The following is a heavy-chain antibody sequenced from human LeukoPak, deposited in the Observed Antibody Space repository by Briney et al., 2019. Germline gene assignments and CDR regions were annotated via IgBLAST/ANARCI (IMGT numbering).Heavy chain of an antibody. CDR2: ISSNGGST. D-gene: IGHD2-2*01. CDR3: VKGGPAAMGGDWDHDAFDI. CDR1: GFTFSSYA. J-gene: IGHJ3*02. Sequence: GGSLRLSCSASGFTFSSYAMHWVRQAPGKGLEYVSAISSNGGSTYYADSVKGRFTISRDNSKNTLYLQMSSLRAEDTAVYYCVKGGPAAMGGDWDHDAFDIWGQGTMVTVSS. V-gene: IGHV3-64D*06.